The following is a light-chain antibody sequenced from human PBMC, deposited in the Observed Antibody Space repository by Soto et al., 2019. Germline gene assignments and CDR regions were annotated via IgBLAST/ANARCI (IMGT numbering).Light chain of an antibody. CDR3: QQYNTWPPRYT. V-gene: IGKV3-15*01. CDR2: RAS. Sequence: EIVMTQSPAILSVSPGGRATLSCRASQSVKTYLAWYQHKPGQPPRLLFYRASSRATDIPARFSASGSGTDFSLTISSLQSEDFAIYYCQQYNTWPPRYTFGQGTKQEI. J-gene: IGKJ2*01. CDR1: QSVKTY.